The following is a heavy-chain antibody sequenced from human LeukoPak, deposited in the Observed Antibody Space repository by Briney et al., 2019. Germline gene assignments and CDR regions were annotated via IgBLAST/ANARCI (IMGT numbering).Heavy chain of an antibody. V-gene: IGHV3-43*02. CDR2: ISGDGVST. CDR1: GLPIADFA. J-gene: IGHJ4*02. Sequence: GGSLRLSCVASGLPIADFAMHWVRQAPGKGLEWVSLISGDGVSTFYADSVKGRFSISRDNSKNFLSLEMNSLRTEDTAMYYCARESGKFDYWGQGTLVAVSS. CDR3: ARESGKFDY.